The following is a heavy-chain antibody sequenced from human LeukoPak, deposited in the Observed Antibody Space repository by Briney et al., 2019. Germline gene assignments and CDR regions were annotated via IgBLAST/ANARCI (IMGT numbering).Heavy chain of an antibody. D-gene: IGHD2-15*01. CDR1: GGFISSGGYY. CDR3: ARDIAGRGYFDY. Sequence: SETLSLTCTVSGGFISSGGYYWSWIRQHPGKGLEWIGYIYYSGTTYFNPSLKSRVTISVDTSKNQFSLKLSSVTAADTAVYYCARDIAGRGYFDYWGQGTLVTVSS. J-gene: IGHJ4*02. CDR2: IYYSGTT. V-gene: IGHV4-31*03.